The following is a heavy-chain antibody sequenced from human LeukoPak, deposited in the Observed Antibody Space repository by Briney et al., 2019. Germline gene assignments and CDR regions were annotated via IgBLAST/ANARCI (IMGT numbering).Heavy chain of an antibody. CDR3: AKEGCSGGSCYEFDY. J-gene: IGHJ4*02. Sequence: PGGSLRLSCAASGFTFSSYAMSCVRQAPGKGLEWVSAISGSGGSTYYADSVKGRFTISRDNSKNTLYLQMNSLRAEDTALYYCAKEGCSGGSCYEFDYWGQGTLVTVSS. V-gene: IGHV3-23*01. CDR2: ISGSGGST. D-gene: IGHD2-15*01. CDR1: GFTFSSYA.